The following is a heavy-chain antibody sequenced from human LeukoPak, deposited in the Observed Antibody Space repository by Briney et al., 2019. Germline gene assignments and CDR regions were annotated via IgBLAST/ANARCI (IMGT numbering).Heavy chain of an antibody. V-gene: IGHV3-7*01. CDR2: IKQDESER. CDR1: GFSFSSYW. J-gene: IGHJ6*03. CDR3: ARLSAYYYGSYFYYYVDV. D-gene: IGHD3-10*01. Sequence: PGGSLRLSCEASGFSFSSYWMTWVRQPPGKGPEWVANIKQDESERYSVDSVKGRFTISRDNAKNSVYLHMNSLRAEDTALYYCARLSAYYYGSYFYYYVDVWGKGTTVTVSS.